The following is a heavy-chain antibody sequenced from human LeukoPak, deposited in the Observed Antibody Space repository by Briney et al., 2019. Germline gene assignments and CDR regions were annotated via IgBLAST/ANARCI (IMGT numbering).Heavy chain of an antibody. Sequence: GGSLRLSCAASGFTFSGSAMHWVRQASGKGLEWVGRIKSKTDGGTTDYAAPVKGRFTISRDDSKNTLYLQMNSLKTEDTAVYYCTTSKAYYDFWSGPVNWFDPWGQGTLVTVSS. CDR2: IKSKTDGGTT. CDR1: GFTFSGSA. D-gene: IGHD3-3*01. V-gene: IGHV3-15*01. CDR3: TTSKAYYDFWSGPVNWFDP. J-gene: IGHJ5*02.